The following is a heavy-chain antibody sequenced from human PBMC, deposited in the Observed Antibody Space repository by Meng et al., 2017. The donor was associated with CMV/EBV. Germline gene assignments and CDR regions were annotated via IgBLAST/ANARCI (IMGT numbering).Heavy chain of an antibody. CDR3: ARVCLDWITRPIEYFDY. J-gene: IGHJ4*02. D-gene: IGHD1-1*01. V-gene: IGHV4-61*01. Sequence: SETLSLTCTVSGGSVSSGSYYWSWIRQPPGKGLEWIGYIYYSGSTNYNPSLKSRVTISVDTSKNQFSLKLSSVTAADTAVYYCARVCLDWITRPIEYFDYWGQGTLVTVSS. CDR1: GGSVSSGSYY. CDR2: IYYSGST.